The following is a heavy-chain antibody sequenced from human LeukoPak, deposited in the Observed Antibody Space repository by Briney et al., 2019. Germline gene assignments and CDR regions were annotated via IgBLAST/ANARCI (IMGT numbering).Heavy chain of an antibody. D-gene: IGHD5-18*01. J-gene: IGHJ4*02. CDR3: ARAPGYSYGLYYFDY. V-gene: IGHV4-59*01. Sequence: SSETLSLTCTVSGGSISSYYWSWIRRPPGKGLEWIGYIYYSGSTNYNPSLKSRVTISVDTSKNQFSLKLSSVTAADTAVYYCARAPGYSYGLYYFDYWGQGTLVTVSS. CDR2: IYYSGST. CDR1: GGSISSYY.